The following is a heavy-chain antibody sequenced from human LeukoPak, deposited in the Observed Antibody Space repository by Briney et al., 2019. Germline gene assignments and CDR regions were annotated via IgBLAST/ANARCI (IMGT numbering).Heavy chain of an antibody. J-gene: IGHJ6*03. CDR3: ARDRESRSSKYSYYYYMDV. Sequence: SVTLSLTCTVSGGSISSDYWSWIRQPAGKGLEWIGRIYTSGSTNYNPSLKSRVTMSVDTSKNQFSLKLSSVTAADTAVYYCARDRESRSSKYSYYYYMDVWGKGTTVTVSS. CDR1: GGSISSDY. D-gene: IGHD2-2*01. CDR2: IYTSGST. V-gene: IGHV4-4*07.